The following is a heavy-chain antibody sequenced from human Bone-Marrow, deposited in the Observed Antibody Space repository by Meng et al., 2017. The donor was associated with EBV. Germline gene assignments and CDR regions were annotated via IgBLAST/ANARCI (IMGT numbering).Heavy chain of an antibody. CDR1: GGSIRSSNW. J-gene: IGHJ4*02. V-gene: IGHV4-4*02. CDR2: IFYGGST. D-gene: IGHD3-10*01. CDR3: AAGFRELVRSRDY. Sequence: RESGPRLVKPAGTLSLPCVVSGGSIRSSNWWRWVRQPPGKGLVWIGEIFYGGSTNYNPSLESRVTISVDKSKNQFSLKLSSVTAADTAVYYCAAGFRELVRSRDYWGQGTLVTVS.